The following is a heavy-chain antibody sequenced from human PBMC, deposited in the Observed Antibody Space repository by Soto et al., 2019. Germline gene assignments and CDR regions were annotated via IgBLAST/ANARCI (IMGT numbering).Heavy chain of an antibody. V-gene: IGHV4-61*01. D-gene: IGHD3-22*01. J-gene: IGHJ4*01. Sequence: SETLSLTCTVSGGSVSSGTYYWSWIRQPPGKGLEWIGYIYYPGSTNYNPSLKSRVTISIDTSKNQFYLKLSSVTAADTAVFYCARSLGTVYDSLPDYWGQGTLVTVSS. CDR1: GGSVSSGTYY. CDR3: ARSLGTVYDSLPDY. CDR2: IYYPGST.